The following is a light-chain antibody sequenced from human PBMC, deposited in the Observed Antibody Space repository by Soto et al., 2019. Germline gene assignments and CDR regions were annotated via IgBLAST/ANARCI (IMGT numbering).Light chain of an antibody. CDR2: AAS. Sequence: EIELTQSPATLASSAGDRATISCRASQNIWSYLAWYQQKPGQAPRLLMYAASKWATGFPSRFSGSGSGTDFTLTISSLQPEDFAVYYCQQRYRRPWTFGQGTKVDIK. CDR1: QNIWSY. CDR3: QQRYRRPWT. J-gene: IGKJ1*01. V-gene: IGKV3-11*01.